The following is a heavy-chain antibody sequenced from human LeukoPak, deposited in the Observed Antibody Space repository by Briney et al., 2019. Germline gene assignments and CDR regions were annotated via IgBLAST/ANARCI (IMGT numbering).Heavy chain of an antibody. V-gene: IGHV4-39*01. CDR2: IYYSGST. CDR1: GGSISSGSYY. J-gene: IGHJ4*02. Sequence: SETLSLTCTVSGGSISSGSYYGGWIRQPPGKGLEWIGSIYYSGSTYQNPSLKSRVTISVDTSKNQFSLKLSSVTAADTAVYYCARPSREGSGWYDFDYWGQGTLVTVSS. CDR3: ARPSREGSGWYDFDY. D-gene: IGHD6-19*01.